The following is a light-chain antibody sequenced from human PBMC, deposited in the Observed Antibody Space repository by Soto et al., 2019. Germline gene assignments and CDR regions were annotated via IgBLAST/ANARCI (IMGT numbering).Light chain of an antibody. J-gene: IGKJ4*01. Sequence: EIVMTQSPATLSVSPGERATLSCRASQSVYSNLAWYQQNPGQPPRLLAYEASTRATGIPARFSGSGSGTEFTLTISRLQSEDFAVYYCQQYNTWPLTFGGGTKVEVK. CDR2: EAS. CDR3: QQYNTWPLT. V-gene: IGKV3-15*01. CDR1: QSVYSN.